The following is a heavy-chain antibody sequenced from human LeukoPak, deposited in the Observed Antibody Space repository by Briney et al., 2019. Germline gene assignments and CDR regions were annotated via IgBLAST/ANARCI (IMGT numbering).Heavy chain of an antibody. CDR1: GFTFSHYS. CDR3: AKGKAAVDYTTDV. V-gene: IGHV3-23*01. J-gene: IGHJ6*02. Sequence: GGSLRLSCAASGFTFSHYSMSWVRQAPGKGLEWVSSISGTAGDTYYADSVKGRFTISRDNSKNTLFLQMNSLRAEDTAVYYCAKGKAAVDYTTDVWGQGTTVTVSS. CDR2: ISGTAGDT. D-gene: IGHD6-13*01.